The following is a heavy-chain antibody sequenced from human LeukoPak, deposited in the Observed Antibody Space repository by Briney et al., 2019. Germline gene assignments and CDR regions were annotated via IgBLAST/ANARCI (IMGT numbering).Heavy chain of an antibody. Sequence: SETLSLTCTVSGGSISSYYWSWIRQPAGKGLEWVGRIYTSGSTNYNPSLKSRVTMSVDTSKNQISLKVNSVTAADTAVYYCARESYSSSYLFDFWGQGTLVTVSS. J-gene: IGHJ4*02. D-gene: IGHD6-6*01. CDR2: IYTSGST. V-gene: IGHV4-4*07. CDR3: ARESYSSSYLFDF. CDR1: GGSISSYY.